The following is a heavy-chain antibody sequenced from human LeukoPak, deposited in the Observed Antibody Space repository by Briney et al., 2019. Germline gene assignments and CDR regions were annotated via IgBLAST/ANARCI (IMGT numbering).Heavy chain of an antibody. CDR1: GGSISSYY. CDR3: ARHADGSAFLVPFDY. CDR2: IYYSGST. D-gene: IGHD3-22*01. J-gene: IGHJ4*02. V-gene: IGHV4-59*04. Sequence: SETLSLTCTVSGGSISSYYWSWIRQPPGKGLEWIGYIYYSGSTYYNPSLKSRLTISVDTSKNQFSLKLSSVTAADTAVYYCARHADGSAFLVPFDYWGQGSLVTVSS.